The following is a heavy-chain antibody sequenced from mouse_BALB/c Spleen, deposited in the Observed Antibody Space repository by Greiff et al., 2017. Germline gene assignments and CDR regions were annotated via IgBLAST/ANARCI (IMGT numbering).Heavy chain of an antibody. CDR2: INPSTGYT. Sequence: VQLHQSGAELAKPGASVKMSCKASGYTFTSYWMHWVKQRPGQGLEWIGYINPSTGYTEYNQKFKDKATLTADKSSSTAYMQLSSLTSEDSAVYYCARKLLVDYWGQGTTLTVSS. CDR3: ARKLLVDY. CDR1: GYTFTSYW. D-gene: IGHD1-1*01. V-gene: IGHV1-7*01. J-gene: IGHJ2*01.